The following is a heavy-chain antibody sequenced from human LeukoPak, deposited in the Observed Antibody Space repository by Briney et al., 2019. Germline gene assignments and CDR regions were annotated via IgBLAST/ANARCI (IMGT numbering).Heavy chain of an antibody. CDR1: GYSFTSYW. J-gene: IGHJ3*01. V-gene: IGHV5-51*01. CDR2: IYPGDSDT. Sequence: GESLKISFKGSGYSFTSYWFGWVRQMPGKGLELIGIIYPGDSDTRYSPSFQGQFTISADKSISTAYLQWSSLKASDTAMYYCARRGGYRYADDFDVWGQGTMVIVSS. CDR3: ARRGGYRYADDFDV. D-gene: IGHD5-18*01.